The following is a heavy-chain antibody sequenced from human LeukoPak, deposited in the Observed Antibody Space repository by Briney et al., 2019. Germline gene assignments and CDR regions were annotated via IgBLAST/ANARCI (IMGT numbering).Heavy chain of an antibody. J-gene: IGHJ6*02. CDR3: AREYDSSGYSSYYGMDV. CDR1: GFTFSSYS. D-gene: IGHD3-22*01. Sequence: QPGGSLRLSCAASGFTFSSYSMNWVRQAPGKGLEWVSYISSSRSSIYYADSVKGRFTISRDNVKNYLYLQMNSLRAEDTAVYYCAREYDSSGYSSYYGMDVWGQGTTVTVSS. V-gene: IGHV3-48*01. CDR2: ISSSRSSI.